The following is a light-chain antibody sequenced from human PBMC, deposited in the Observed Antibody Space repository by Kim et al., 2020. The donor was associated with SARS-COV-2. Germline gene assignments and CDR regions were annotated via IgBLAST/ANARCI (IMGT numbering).Light chain of an antibody. Sequence: VSQGERPPFPAGPSQGFDTTLAADQQKPGQVPTRLMYGAPRRGTGVPARFSGSGSGREFTLTISSLRSEDFAVYYCQKFNDWPRTFGPGTKVDIK. CDR2: GAP. CDR1: QGFDTT. J-gene: IGKJ1*01. V-gene: IGKV3-15*01. CDR3: QKFNDWPRT.